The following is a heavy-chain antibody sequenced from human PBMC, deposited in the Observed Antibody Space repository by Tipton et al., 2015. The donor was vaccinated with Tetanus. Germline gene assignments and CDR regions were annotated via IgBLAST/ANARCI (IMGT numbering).Heavy chain of an antibody. Sequence: GLVKPSQTLSVTCVISGDRLSSDIAAWYWIRQSPSRGLEWLGRTYDRSKWSNDYAVSVKSRLTITSDTSKHQFSLQLGSVTPEDSAVYYCARGYAGGAWDVWGQGDLVTVSS. V-gene: IGHV6-1*01. J-gene: IGHJ4*02. CDR2: TYDRSKWSN. CDR1: GDRLSSDIAA. D-gene: IGHD2-2*01. CDR3: ARGYAGGAWDV.